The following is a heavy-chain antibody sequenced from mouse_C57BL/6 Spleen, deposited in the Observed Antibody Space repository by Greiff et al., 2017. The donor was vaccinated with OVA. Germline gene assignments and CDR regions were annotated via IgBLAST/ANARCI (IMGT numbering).Heavy chain of an antibody. CDR3: ARADYGSSYDAMDY. CDR2: ISYDGSN. CDR1: GYSITSGYY. J-gene: IGHJ4*01. D-gene: IGHD1-1*01. Sequence: EVKLQESGPGLVKPSQSLSLTCSVTGYSITSGYYWNWIRQFPGNKLEWMGYISYDGSNNYNPSLKNRISITRDTSKNQFFLKLNSVTTEDTATYYCARADYGSSYDAMDYWGQGTSVTVSS. V-gene: IGHV3-6*01.